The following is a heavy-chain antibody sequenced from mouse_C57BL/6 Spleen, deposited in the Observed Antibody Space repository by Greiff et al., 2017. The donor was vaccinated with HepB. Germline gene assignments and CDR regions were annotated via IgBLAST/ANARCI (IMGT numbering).Heavy chain of an antibody. CDR3: TPYYDYDGWCTY. CDR2: IDPEDGDT. D-gene: IGHD2-4*01. J-gene: IGHJ3*01. Sequence: EVPLQQSGAELVRPGASVKLSCIASGFNIKDYYMHWVKQRPEQGLEWIGRIDPEDGDTEYAPKFQGEATMTAGTSSNTAYLQLSRLTSEDTAVYYCTPYYDYDGWCTYWGQGTLVTVSA. V-gene: IGHV14-1*01. CDR1: GFNIKDYY.